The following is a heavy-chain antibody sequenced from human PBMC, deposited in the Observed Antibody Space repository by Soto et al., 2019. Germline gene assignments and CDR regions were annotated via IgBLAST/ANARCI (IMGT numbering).Heavy chain of an antibody. Sequence: ASVKVSCKASGGTFSSYAISWVRQAPGQGLEWMGGIIPIFGTANYAQKLQGRVTITADESTSTAYMELSSLRSEDTAVFYCARDRLLYCSGGSCYSGYYYYYGMDVWGQGTTVTVSS. D-gene: IGHD2-15*01. V-gene: IGHV1-69*13. CDR1: GGTFSSYA. CDR2: IIPIFGTA. J-gene: IGHJ6*02. CDR3: ARDRLLYCSGGSCYSGYYYYYGMDV.